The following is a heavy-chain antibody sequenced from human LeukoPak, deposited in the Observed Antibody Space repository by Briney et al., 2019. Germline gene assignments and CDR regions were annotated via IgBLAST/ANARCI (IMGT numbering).Heavy chain of an antibody. CDR2: ISSSSSYI. J-gene: IGHJ3*01. Sequence: GGSLRLSRAASGFTFSSYDVNWVRQAPGKGLEWVSYISSSSSYIYYADSVKGRFTISRDNAKNSLYLQMNSLRAEDTAVYYCARVDAFDLWGQGTMVTVPS. V-gene: IGHV3-21*01. CDR1: GFTFSSYD. CDR3: ARVDAFDL.